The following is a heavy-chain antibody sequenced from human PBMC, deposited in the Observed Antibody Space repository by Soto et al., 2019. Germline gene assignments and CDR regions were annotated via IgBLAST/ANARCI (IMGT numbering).Heavy chain of an antibody. CDR3: ARPTYYYGSGSYWGNFDY. D-gene: IGHD3-10*01. Sequence: QVQLVQSGAEVKKPGASVKVSCKASGYTFTSYGISWVRQAPGQGLEWMGWISAYNGNTNYAQKLQGRVTMTTDPSTSTAYMELRSLRSDDTAVYYCARPTYYYGSGSYWGNFDYWGQGTLVTVSS. J-gene: IGHJ4*02. V-gene: IGHV1-18*01. CDR2: ISAYNGNT. CDR1: GYTFTSYG.